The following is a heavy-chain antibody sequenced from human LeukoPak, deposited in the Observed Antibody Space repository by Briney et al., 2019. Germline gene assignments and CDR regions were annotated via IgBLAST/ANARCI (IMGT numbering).Heavy chain of an antibody. J-gene: IGHJ5*02. V-gene: IGHV4-34*01. D-gene: IGHD3-16*02. CDR1: GGSFSGYY. CDR2: INHSGST. CDR3: AGVFRYVWGSYRYTP. Sequence: PSETLSLTCAVYGGSFSGYYWSWIHQPPGKGLEWIGEINHSGSTNYNPSLKSRVTISVDTSKNQFSLKLSSVTAADTAVYYCAGVFRYVWGSYRYTPWGQGTLVTVSS.